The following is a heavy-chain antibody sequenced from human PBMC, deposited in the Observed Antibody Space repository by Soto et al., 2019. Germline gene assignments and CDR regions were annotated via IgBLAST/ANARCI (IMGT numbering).Heavy chain of an antibody. V-gene: IGHV1-69*13. CDR3: ASRATVTTRGAFDI. CDR2: IIPIFGTA. J-gene: IGHJ3*02. Sequence: ASVKVSCKAAGGTFSSYAISWVRQAPGQGLEWMGGIIPIFGTANYAQKFQGRVTITADESTSTAYMELSSLRSEDTAVYYCASRATVTTRGAFDIWGQGTMVTVSS. CDR1: GGTFSSYA. D-gene: IGHD4-17*01.